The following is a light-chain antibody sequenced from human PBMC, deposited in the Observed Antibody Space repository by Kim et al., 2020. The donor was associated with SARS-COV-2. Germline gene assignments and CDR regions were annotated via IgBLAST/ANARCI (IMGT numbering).Light chain of an antibody. J-gene: IGLJ3*02. Sequence: QSALTQPRSVSGSPGQSVTISCTGTSSDVGGYNYVSWYQQHPGKAPKLMIYDVSKRPSGVPDRFSGSKSGNTASLTISGLQAEDEADYYCCSYAGSLWVFGGGTKLPVL. CDR2: DVS. V-gene: IGLV2-11*01. CDR1: SSDVGGYNY. CDR3: CSYAGSLWV.